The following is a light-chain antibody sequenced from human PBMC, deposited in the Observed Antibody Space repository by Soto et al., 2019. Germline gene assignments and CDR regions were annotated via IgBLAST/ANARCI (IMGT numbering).Light chain of an antibody. CDR3: QQYNNWPGT. CDR1: QSVSSN. J-gene: IGKJ1*01. CDR2: GAS. Sequence: EIVMTQSPSTLSGSAGERATLSWWASQSVSSNLAWYQQKPGQAPRLLIYGASTRATGIPARFSGSGYGTEFNLTISSLQSEDFAVYYCQQYNNWPGTFGQGTKVDIK. V-gene: IGKV3-15*01.